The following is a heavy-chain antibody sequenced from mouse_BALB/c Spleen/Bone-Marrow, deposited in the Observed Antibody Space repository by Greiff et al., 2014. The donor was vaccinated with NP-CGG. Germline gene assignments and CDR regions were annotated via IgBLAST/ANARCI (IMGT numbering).Heavy chain of an antibody. CDR3: AKQDYYRYDYAMDY. J-gene: IGHJ4*01. D-gene: IGHD2-14*01. CDR1: GFSLTNYG. CDR2: IWGDGST. V-gene: IGHV2-3*01. Sequence: VHLVESGTGLVAPSQSLSITCTVSGFSLTNYGVSWVRQPPGKGLEWLGVIWGDGSTNYYSDLISRLSVNKDNSKSQVLLKLNSLQTDDTATYYCAKQDYYRYDYAMDYWGQGTSVTVSS.